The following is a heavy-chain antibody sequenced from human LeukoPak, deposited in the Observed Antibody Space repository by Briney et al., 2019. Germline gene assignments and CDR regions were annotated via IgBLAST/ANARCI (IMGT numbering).Heavy chain of an antibody. CDR3: ARDVAPLYCSSTSCWGPWFDP. CDR1: GGSISSYY. V-gene: IGHV4-59*01. Sequence: SETLSLTCTVSGGSISSYYWSWIRQPPGKGLEWIGYIYYSGSTNYNPSLKSRVTISADTSKNQFSLKLSSVTAADTAVYYCARDVAPLYCSSTSCWGPWFDPWGQGTLVTVSS. J-gene: IGHJ5*02. CDR2: IYYSGST. D-gene: IGHD2-2*01.